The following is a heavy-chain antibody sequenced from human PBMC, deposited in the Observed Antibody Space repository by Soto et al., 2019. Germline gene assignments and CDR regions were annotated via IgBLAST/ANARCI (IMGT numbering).Heavy chain of an antibody. CDR1: GYTFTSYD. J-gene: IGHJ4*02. Sequence: QVQLVQSGAEVKKPGASVKVSCKASGYTFTSYDINWVRQATGQGLEWMGWMNPNSGNTGYAQKFQGRVTMTRDTSIRTSYMELRSLRSEDTAEYYCAGPWNKQWGQGTLVTVYS. CDR3: AGPWNKQ. D-gene: IGHD1-1*01. V-gene: IGHV1-8*01. CDR2: MNPNSGNT.